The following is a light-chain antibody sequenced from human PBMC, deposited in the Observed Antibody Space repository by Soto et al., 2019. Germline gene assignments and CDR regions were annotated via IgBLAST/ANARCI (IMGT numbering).Light chain of an antibody. CDR1: SSDVGGYNF. Sequence: QSVLTQPASVSGSPGQSSTISCTGTSSDVGGYNFVSWFQQHPGKAPKLSIYDVSNRPSGVSNRFSGSKSGNTASLTISGLQAEDEADYYCISYTTHTTWVFGGGTKRTVL. CDR2: DVS. J-gene: IGLJ3*02. CDR3: ISYTTHTTWV. V-gene: IGLV2-14*01.